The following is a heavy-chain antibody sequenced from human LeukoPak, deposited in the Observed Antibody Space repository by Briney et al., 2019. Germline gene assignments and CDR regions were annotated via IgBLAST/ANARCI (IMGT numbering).Heavy chain of an antibody. J-gene: IGHJ4*02. CDR1: GYTFTGYY. D-gene: IGHD1-26*01. CDR2: INPSGGST. V-gene: IGHV1-46*01. CDR3: ATSYVGPQDY. Sequence: ASVKVSCKASGYTFTGYYMHWVRQAPGQGLEWMGLINPSGGSTRYAQKFQGRVTMTRDTSTSTIYMELSSLRSEDTAVYYCATSYVGPQDYWGQGTLVTVSS.